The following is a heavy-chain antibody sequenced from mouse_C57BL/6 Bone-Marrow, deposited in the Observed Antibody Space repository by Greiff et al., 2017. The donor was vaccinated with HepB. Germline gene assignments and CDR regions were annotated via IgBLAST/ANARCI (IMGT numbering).Heavy chain of an antibody. CDR1: GYTFTSYG. J-gene: IGHJ2*01. CDR2: IYPRSGNT. D-gene: IGHD1-1*01. V-gene: IGHV1-81*01. Sequence: VQLQQSGAELARPGASVKLSCKASGYTFTSYGISWVKQRTGQGLEWIGEIYPRSGNTYYNEKFKGKATLTADKSSSTAYMELRSLTSEDSAVYFWASPNYGSSYVDYFDYWGQGTTLTVSS. CDR3: ASPNYGSSYVDYFDY.